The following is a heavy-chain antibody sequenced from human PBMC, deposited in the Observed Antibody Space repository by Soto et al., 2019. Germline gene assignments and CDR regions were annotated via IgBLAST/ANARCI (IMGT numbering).Heavy chain of an antibody. D-gene: IGHD3-3*01. V-gene: IGHV1-2*02. CDR3: ARGGGTILAPLP. Sequence: QVQLVQSGAEVKKPGASVKVSCKASGYTFTGYFMHWVRQAPGQGLEWMGWINSNSVATKYAQKFQGRVTLSRDTSIRTADMELSGLRSDDTAVYYCARGGGTILAPLPWGQGTLVTVSS. CDR2: INSNSVAT. J-gene: IGHJ5*02. CDR1: GYTFTGYF.